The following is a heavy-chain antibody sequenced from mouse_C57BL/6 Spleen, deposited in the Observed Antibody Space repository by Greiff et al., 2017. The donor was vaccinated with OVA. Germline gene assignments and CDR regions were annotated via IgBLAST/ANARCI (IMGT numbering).Heavy chain of an antibody. CDR3: ARERERAFDY. V-gene: IGHV3-6*01. CDR2: ISYDGSN. Sequence: EVKLMESGPGLVKPSQSLSLTCSVTGYSITSGYYWNWIRQFPGNKLEWMGYISYDGSNNYNPSLKNRISITRDTSKNQFFLKLNSVTTEDTSTYYCARERERAFDYWGQGTTLTVSS. J-gene: IGHJ2*01. CDR1: GYSITSGYY.